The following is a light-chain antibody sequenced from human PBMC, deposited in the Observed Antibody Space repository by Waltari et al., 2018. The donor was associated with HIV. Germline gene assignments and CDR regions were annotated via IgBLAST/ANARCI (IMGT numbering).Light chain of an antibody. J-gene: IGLJ1*01. CDR1: SSDVGGSNY. CDR3: ISSTSSNTRV. Sequence: QSALTQPASVSGSPGQSITISCTGTSSDVGGSNYVSWYQQHPGKAPKLMIYDVSHRPSGVSNRFSGSKSGSTASLTISGLQAEDEADYYCISSTSSNTRVFGTGTKVTVL. CDR2: DVS. V-gene: IGLV2-14*03.